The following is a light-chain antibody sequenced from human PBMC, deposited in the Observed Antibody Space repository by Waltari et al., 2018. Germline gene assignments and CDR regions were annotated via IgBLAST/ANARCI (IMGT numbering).Light chain of an antibody. CDR3: QQYDTSSRT. J-gene: IGKJ1*01. V-gene: IGKV1-5*03. CDR2: KAS. CDR1: QSSGTW. Sequence: DIQMTQSPSTLSASVGDRVTITCRASQSSGTWLAWYLLKPGEGPKLLIYKASNLESGVPSRFSGSGSGTEFTLTISSLQPDDLATYYCQQYDTSSRTFGQGTKVAIK.